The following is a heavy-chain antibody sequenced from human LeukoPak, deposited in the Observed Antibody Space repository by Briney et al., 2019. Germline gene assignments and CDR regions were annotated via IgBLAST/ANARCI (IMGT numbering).Heavy chain of an antibody. CDR1: GFTFSTYG. Sequence: GGSLRLSCAASGFTFSTYGMHWVRQAPGKGLEWVAFIRYDGSNKYYADSVKGRFTISRDNSKNTLYLQMNSLRTEDTAVYYCAKDQARSGSRGYYMDVWGKGTTVTVSS. CDR2: IRYDGSNK. J-gene: IGHJ6*03. CDR3: AKDQARSGSRGYYMDV. D-gene: IGHD3-10*01. V-gene: IGHV3-30*02.